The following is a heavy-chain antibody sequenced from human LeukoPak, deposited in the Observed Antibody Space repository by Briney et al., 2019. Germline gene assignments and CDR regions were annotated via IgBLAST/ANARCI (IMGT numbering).Heavy chain of an antibody. J-gene: IGHJ4*02. Sequence: PGGSLRLSCAASGFTFSSYAMSWVRQAPGKGLEWVSVISGSGGSTYYADSVKGRFTISRDNSKNTLYLQMNSLRAEDTAVYYCAKDVGRGGIAARPFDYWGQGTLVTVSS. CDR3: AKDVGRGGIAARPFDY. D-gene: IGHD6-6*01. V-gene: IGHV3-23*01. CDR2: ISGSGGST. CDR1: GFTFSSYA.